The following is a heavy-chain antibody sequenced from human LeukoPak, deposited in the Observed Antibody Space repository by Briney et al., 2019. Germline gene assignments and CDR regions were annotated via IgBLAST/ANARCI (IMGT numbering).Heavy chain of an antibody. CDR2: ISGSGGST. Sequence: GGSLRLSCAASGFTFSSYWMSWVRQAPGKGLEWVSAISGSGGSTYYADSVKGRFTISRDNSKNTLYLQMNSLRAEDTAVYYCAKDRSMILEWLTDYWGQGTLATVSS. CDR1: GFTFSSYW. V-gene: IGHV3-23*01. J-gene: IGHJ4*02. D-gene: IGHD3-3*01. CDR3: AKDRSMILEWLTDY.